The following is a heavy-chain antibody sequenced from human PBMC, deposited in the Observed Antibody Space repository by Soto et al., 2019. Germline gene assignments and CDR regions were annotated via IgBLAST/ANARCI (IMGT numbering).Heavy chain of an antibody. Sequence: QMQLRESGPGLVKPSGTLSLTCTVSGGSISGSYWNWIRRPPGKGLEWIGYIDNTGTTNYNPSLKSRLTMSPDTTKNQISLKLSSVTAADTAVYHCAREDYGPFHNCFDPWGQGTLVTVSS. D-gene: IGHD3-16*01. J-gene: IGHJ5*02. CDR1: GGSISGSY. CDR3: AREDYGPFHNCFDP. CDR2: IDNTGTT. V-gene: IGHV4-59*01.